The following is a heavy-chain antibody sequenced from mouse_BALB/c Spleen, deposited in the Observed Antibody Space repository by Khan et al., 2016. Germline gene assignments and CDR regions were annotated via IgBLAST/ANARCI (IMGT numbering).Heavy chain of an antibody. CDR3: ARDDKGFAY. Sequence: EVELVESGGGLVKPGGSLKLSCAASGFTFSDYYMYWVRQTPEKRLEWVATISDGGSYTYYPDSVKGRFTISRDNAKNNLYLQISSLKSEDTAMYYCARDDKGFAYWGQGTLVTVSA. V-gene: IGHV5-4*02. CDR2: ISDGGSYT. CDR1: GFTFSDYY. J-gene: IGHJ3*01.